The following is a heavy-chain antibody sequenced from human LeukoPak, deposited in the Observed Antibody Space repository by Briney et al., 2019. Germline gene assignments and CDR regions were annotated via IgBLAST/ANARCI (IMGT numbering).Heavy chain of an antibody. D-gene: IGHD3-10*01. CDR1: GFTVSSNF. J-gene: IGHJ4*02. V-gene: IGHV3-53*01. CDR2: FYGGGST. Sequence: PGGSLRLSCAASGFTVSSNFMSWVRQAPGKGLEWVSVFYGGGSTYYADSVKGRFTISRDTSKNTLHLQMNSLRAEDTAVYYCARVGGDWWGQGTLVTVSS. CDR3: ARVGGDW.